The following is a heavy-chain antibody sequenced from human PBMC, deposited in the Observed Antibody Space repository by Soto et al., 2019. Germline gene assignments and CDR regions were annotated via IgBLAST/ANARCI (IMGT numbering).Heavy chain of an antibody. J-gene: IGHJ4*02. CDR3: AKVTGYCTNGVCYLDY. CDR2: ISGSGGST. Sequence: EVQLLESGGGLVQPGGSLRLSCAASGFTFSSYAMSWVRQAPGKGLEWVSAISGSGGSTYYADSVKGRFTISRDNSKNTLYLLMNSLRAEDTVVYYCAKVTGYCTNGVCYLDYWGQGTLVTVSS. V-gene: IGHV3-23*01. CDR1: GFTFSSYA. D-gene: IGHD2-8*01.